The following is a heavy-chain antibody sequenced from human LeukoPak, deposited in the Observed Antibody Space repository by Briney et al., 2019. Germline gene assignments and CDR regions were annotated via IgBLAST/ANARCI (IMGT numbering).Heavy chain of an antibody. D-gene: IGHD4-23*01. V-gene: IGHV3-48*01. CDR1: GFTFSSYW. J-gene: IGHJ6*03. CDR2: ISSSSSTI. Sequence: GGSLRLSCAASGFTFSSYWMHWVRQAPGKGLEWVSYISSSSSTIYYADSVKGRFTISRDNAKNSLYLQMNSLRAEDTAVYYCAREVATQDYYYYMDVWGKGTTVTVSS. CDR3: AREVATQDYYYYMDV.